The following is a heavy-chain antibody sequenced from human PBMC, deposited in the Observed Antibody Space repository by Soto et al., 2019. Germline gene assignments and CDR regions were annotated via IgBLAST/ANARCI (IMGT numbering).Heavy chain of an antibody. CDR1: GFIFSRYA. CDR3: AKETGQGSLHSRTF. V-gene: IGHV3-23*01. J-gene: IGHJ4*02. D-gene: IGHD2-15*01. Sequence: GGSLRLSCAASGFIFSRYAMSWVRQAPGKGLEWVSGISGTGGSTYYADSVKGRFTISRDDSKDTLYLQMNSLRAEDTAVYYCAKETGQGSLHSRTFWGQGTLVTVSS. CDR2: ISGTGGST.